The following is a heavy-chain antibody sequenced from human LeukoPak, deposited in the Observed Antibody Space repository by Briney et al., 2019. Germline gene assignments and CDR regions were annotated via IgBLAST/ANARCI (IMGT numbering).Heavy chain of an antibody. CDR2: IIPIFGTA. Sequence: SVKVSCKASGGTFSSYAISWVRQAPGQGLEWMGGIIPIFGTANYAQKFQGRVTITADESTSTAYMELSSPRSEDTAVYYCARDPYPGSGEDYWGQGTLVTVS. V-gene: IGHV1-69*13. CDR1: GGTFSSYA. J-gene: IGHJ4*02. CDR3: ARDPYPGSGEDY. D-gene: IGHD3-10*01.